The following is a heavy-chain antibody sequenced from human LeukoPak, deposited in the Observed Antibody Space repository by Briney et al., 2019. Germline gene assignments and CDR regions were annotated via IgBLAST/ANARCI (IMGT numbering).Heavy chain of an antibody. CDR2: ISRNSGSI. CDR1: GFTFDDYA. J-gene: IGHJ4*02. D-gene: IGHD5/OR15-5a*01. CDR3: AKDKEVLVSSTTYDY. V-gene: IGHV3-9*01. Sequence: GGSLRLSCAASGFTFDDYAMHWVRQAPGKGLEWVSGISRNSGSIGYADSVKGRFTISRDNAKNSLYLQMNSLRAEDTALYYCAKDKEVLVSSTTYDYWGQGTLVTVSS.